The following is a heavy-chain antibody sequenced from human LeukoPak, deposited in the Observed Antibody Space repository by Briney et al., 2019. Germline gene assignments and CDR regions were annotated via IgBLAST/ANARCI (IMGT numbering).Heavy chain of an antibody. CDR1: GFTFTDHS. Sequence: GGSLRLSCVASGFTFTDHSMNWVRQAPGEGLEWVSYISSGSDSIYYADSVRGRFTISRDNAKNSLYLQMNSLRDEDTAVYFCARDRPPVGAIDFWGQGTLVTVSS. CDR2: ISSGSDSI. D-gene: IGHD1-26*01. CDR3: ARDRPPVGAIDF. V-gene: IGHV3-48*02. J-gene: IGHJ4*02.